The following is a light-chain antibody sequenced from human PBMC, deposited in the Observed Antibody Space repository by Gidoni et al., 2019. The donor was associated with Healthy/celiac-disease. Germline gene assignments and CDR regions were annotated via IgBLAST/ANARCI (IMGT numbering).Light chain of an antibody. J-gene: IGKJ2*01. CDR1: QSVSSY. Sequence: IVFTPSPATLSLSPGERATLSCRASQSVSSYLAWYQQKPGQAPRLPSDDASNRATGIPARFSGSGSGTDFTLTISSLEPEDCAVYYCQQRSNWPPYTFXXXTKLEIK. V-gene: IGKV3-11*01. CDR3: QQRSNWPPYT. CDR2: DAS.